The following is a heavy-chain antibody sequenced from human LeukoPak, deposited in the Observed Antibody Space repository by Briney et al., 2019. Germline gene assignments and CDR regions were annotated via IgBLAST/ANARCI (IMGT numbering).Heavy chain of an antibody. V-gene: IGHV4-39*01. D-gene: IGHD2-2*01. CDR3: ARLLIYCSSTSCHFDY. CDR2: IYYSGIT. Sequence: KPSETLSLTCTVSGGSISSSNYYWGWIRQPPGKGLEGIGSIYYSGITYYNPSLKSRVTISVDTSNNQFSLKLSTVTAADTAMYYCARLLIYCSSTSCHFDYWGQGTLVTVTS. CDR1: GGSISSSNYY. J-gene: IGHJ4*02.